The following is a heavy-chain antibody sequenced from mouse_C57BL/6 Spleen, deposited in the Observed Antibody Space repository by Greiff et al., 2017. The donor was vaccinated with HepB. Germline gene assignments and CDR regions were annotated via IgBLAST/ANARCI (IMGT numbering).Heavy chain of an antibody. J-gene: IGHJ2*01. V-gene: IGHV5-17*01. Sequence: EVQRVESGGGLVKPGGSLKLSCAASGFTFSDYGMHWVRQAPEKGLEWVAYISSGSSTIYYADTVKGRFTISRDNAKNTLFLQMTSLRSEDTAMYYCARERVGNYPTDFDYWGQCTTLTVSA. CDR3: ARERVGNYPTDFDY. CDR1: GFTFSDYG. CDR2: ISSGSSTI. D-gene: IGHD2-1*01.